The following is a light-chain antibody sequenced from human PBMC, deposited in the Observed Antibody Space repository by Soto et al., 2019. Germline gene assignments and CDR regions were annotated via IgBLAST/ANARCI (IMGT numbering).Light chain of an antibody. Sequence: EIVMTQSPATLSVSPGERATLSCRASQSVSSNLAWYQQKPGQAPRLLIYGASTRATGIPARFSGSGSGTEFTLSISSLHSEHFAVYYCQQYNNWPGTFGQGTKLEIK. CDR1: QSVSSN. CDR2: GAS. CDR3: QQYNNWPGT. J-gene: IGKJ2*01. V-gene: IGKV3-15*01.